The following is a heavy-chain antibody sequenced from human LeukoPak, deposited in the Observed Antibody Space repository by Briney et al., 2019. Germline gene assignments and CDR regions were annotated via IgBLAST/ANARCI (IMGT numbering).Heavy chain of an antibody. V-gene: IGHV3-23*01. CDR2: ISGSGGST. J-gene: IGHJ4*02. CDR1: GGTFSSYA. CDR3: ARAASSSLDY. Sequence: ASVKVSCKASGGTFSSYAMSWVRQAPGKGLEWVSAISGSGGSTYYADSVKGRFTISRDNSKNTLSLQMNSLRAEDTAVYFCARAASSSLDYWGQGTLVTVSS. D-gene: IGHD2-2*01.